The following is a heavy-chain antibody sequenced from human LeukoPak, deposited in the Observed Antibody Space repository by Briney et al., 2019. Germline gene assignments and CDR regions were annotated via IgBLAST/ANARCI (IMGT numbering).Heavy chain of an antibody. CDR2: ISHSGST. J-gene: IGHJ4*02. D-gene: IGHD4-23*01. Sequence: SETLSLTCAVYGGSFSGYYWSWIRQPPGKGLEWIGEISHSGSTNYNPSLKSRVTISVDTSKNQFSLKLSSVTAADTAVYYCARHIADYGGFDYWGQGTLVTVSS. V-gene: IGHV4-34*01. CDR3: ARHIADYGGFDY. CDR1: GGSFSGYY.